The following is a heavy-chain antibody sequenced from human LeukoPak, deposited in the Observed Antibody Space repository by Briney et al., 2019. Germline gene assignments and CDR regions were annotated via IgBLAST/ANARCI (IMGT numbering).Heavy chain of an antibody. Sequence: GGSLRLSXAASGFTFSRYWMSWVRQAPGKGLEWVANIKQDGSEKYYVDSVKGRFTISRDNAKNSLFLQMNSLRAEDTAVYYCCRIAAAGFDYWGQGTLVTVSS. D-gene: IGHD6-13*01. CDR2: IKQDGSEK. V-gene: IGHV3-7*01. J-gene: IGHJ4*02. CDR1: GFTFSRYW. CDR3: CRIAAAGFDY.